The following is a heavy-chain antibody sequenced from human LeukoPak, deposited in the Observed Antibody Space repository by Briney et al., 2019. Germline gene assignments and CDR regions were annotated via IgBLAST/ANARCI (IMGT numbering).Heavy chain of an antibody. CDR3: ARDPFEPSYRGRQLVVAGWGSNWFDP. CDR1: GFTFSSYG. CDR2: ISYDGSNK. J-gene: IGHJ5*02. D-gene: IGHD6-6*01. V-gene: IGHV3-30*03. Sequence: PGGSLRLSCAASGFTFSSYGMHWVRQAPGKGLEWVAVISYDGSNKYYADSVKGRFTISRDNSKNTLYLQMNSLRAEDTAVYYCARDPFEPSYRGRQLVVAGWGSNWFDPWGQGTLVTVSS.